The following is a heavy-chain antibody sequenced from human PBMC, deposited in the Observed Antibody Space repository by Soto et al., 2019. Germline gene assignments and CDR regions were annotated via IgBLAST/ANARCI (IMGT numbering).Heavy chain of an antibody. CDR2: ISSSSSYI. Sequence: GGSLRLSCAASGFTFSSYSMNWVRQAPGKGLEWVSSISSSSSYIYYADSVKGRFTISRDNAKNSLYLQMNSLRAEDTAVYYCARDSSGWSAVVDYWGQGTLVTVSS. CDR3: ARDSSGWSAVVDY. J-gene: IGHJ4*02. CDR1: GFTFSSYS. D-gene: IGHD6-19*01. V-gene: IGHV3-21*01.